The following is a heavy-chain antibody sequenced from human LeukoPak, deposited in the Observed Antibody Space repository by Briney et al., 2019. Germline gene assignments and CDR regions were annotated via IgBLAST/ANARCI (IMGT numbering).Heavy chain of an antibody. J-gene: IGHJ6*02. Sequence: SETLSLTCAVYGGSFSCYYWSWIRQPPGKGLEWIGEINHSGSTNYNPSLKSRVTIPVDTSKHQFSLKLSSVTAADTAVYYCAAHNYYYYGMDVWGQGTTVTVSS. CDR1: GGSFSCYY. CDR2: INHSGST. V-gene: IGHV4-34*01. CDR3: AAHNYYYYGMDV.